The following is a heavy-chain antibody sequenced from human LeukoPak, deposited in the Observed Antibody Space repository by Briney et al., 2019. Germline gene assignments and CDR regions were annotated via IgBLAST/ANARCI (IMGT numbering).Heavy chain of an antibody. J-gene: IGHJ6*03. CDR1: GFTFSDYY. D-gene: IGHD6-13*01. Sequence: GGSLRLSCAASGFTFSDYYMSWIRQAPGKGLEWVSYISSSGSTMYYADSMKGRFTISRDNAKNSLYLQMNNLRAEDMALYYCAKGCCSSWEDYYYMDVWGKGTTVTVSS. CDR3: AKGCCSSWEDYYYMDV. CDR2: ISSSGSTM. V-gene: IGHV3-11*01.